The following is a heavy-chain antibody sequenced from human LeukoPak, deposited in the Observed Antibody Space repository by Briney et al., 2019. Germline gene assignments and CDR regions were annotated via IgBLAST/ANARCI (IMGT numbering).Heavy chain of an antibody. CDR1: GYTFTSYD. V-gene: IGHV1-69*04. D-gene: IGHD1-26*01. CDR2: IIPMLDMT. J-gene: IGHJ4*02. Sequence: GASVKVSCKASGYTFTSYDINWVRQAPGQGLEWMRRIIPMLDMTNYAQKFQGRLTITADKSTSTAYMELSSLRSEDTAIYYCARDHFSGWDQGRIDSWGQGTLVTVSS. CDR3: ARDHFSGWDQGRIDS.